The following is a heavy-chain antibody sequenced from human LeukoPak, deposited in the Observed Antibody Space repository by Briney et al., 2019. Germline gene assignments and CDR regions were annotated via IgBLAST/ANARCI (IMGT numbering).Heavy chain of an antibody. J-gene: IGHJ5*01. D-gene: IGHD1-26*01. CDR2: ISYSGST. CDR3: ARQSRSGTQPCAWFDS. V-gene: IGHV4-39*01. CDR1: GGSISSGSYY. Sequence: SETLSLTCTVSGGSISSGSYYWAWIRQPPGKGLEWIGSISYSGSTYYTPSLKGRDTISVDTSKNQFSLKRSAVTATDTAVYYCARQSRSGTQPCAWFDSWGQGTLVTVSS.